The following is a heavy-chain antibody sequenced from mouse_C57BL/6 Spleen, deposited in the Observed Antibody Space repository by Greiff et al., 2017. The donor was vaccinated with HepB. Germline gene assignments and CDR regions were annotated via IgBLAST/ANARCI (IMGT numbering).Heavy chain of an antibody. V-gene: IGHV1-26*01. Sequence: EVQLQQSGPELVKPGASVKISCKASGYTFTDYYMNWVKQSHGKSLEWIGDINPNNGGTSYNQKFKGKATLTVDKSSSTAYMELRSLTSEDSAFYYCARDYGSRGYAMDYWGQGTSVTVSS. CDR1: GYTFTDYY. J-gene: IGHJ4*01. CDR2: INPNNGGT. CDR3: ARDYGSRGYAMDY. D-gene: IGHD1-1*01.